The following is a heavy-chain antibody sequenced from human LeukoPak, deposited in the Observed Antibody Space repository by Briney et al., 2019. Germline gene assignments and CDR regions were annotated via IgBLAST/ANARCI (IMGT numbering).Heavy chain of an antibody. D-gene: IGHD3-3*01. CDR1: GFTFSSYA. Sequence: GGSLRLSCVVSGFTFSSYALHWVRQAPGKGLEWVAVISYDETNKYHADSVKGRFTISRDNSKNTLYLQMNSLRAEDTAVYYCARELLHHHYFDYWGQGTLVTVSS. V-gene: IGHV3-30-3*01. CDR2: ISYDETNK. J-gene: IGHJ4*02. CDR3: ARELLHHHYFDY.